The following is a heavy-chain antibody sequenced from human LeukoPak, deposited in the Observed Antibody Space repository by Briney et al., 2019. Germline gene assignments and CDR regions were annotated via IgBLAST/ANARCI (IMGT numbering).Heavy chain of an antibody. J-gene: IGHJ5*02. V-gene: IGHV4-34*01. CDR3: ARLYGLGP. CDR1: GGSFTDYY. Sequence: PSETLSLTCAVYGGSFTDYYWNWIRQPPGKGLEWIGEINHSGITHYNPSLKSRVTISVDTSKNQFSLKLSSVTAADTAVYYCARLYGLGPWGQGTLVTVSS. CDR2: INHSGIT. D-gene: IGHD3-10*01.